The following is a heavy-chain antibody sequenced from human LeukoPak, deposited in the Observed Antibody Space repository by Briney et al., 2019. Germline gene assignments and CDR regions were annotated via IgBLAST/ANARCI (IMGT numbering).Heavy chain of an antibody. Sequence: ASVKVSCKVSGYTLTELSMHWVRQAPGKGLEWMGGFDPEDGETIYAQKFQGRVTMTEDTSTDTAYMELSSLRSEDTAVYYCATVGFIRPGNWFDPWGQGTLVTVSS. CDR1: GYTLTELS. J-gene: IGHJ5*02. V-gene: IGHV1-24*01. D-gene: IGHD3-10*01. CDR2: FDPEDGET. CDR3: ATVGFIRPGNWFDP.